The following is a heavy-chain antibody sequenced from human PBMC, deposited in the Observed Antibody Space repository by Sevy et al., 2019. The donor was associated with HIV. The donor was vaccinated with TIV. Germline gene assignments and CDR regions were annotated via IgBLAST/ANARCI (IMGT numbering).Heavy chain of an antibody. Sequence: ASVKVSCKTSGYTFTYYYMHWVRQAPGQGLEWMGWINPNTGGTNYAQKFQGRVTMTRDTSISTAYMELGRLTSDDTAVYYCARYERDYTYDNWGQGTLVTVSS. CDR3: ARYERDYTYDN. V-gene: IGHV1-2*02. CDR2: INPNTGGT. D-gene: IGHD3-16*01. CDR1: GYTFTYYY. J-gene: IGHJ4*02.